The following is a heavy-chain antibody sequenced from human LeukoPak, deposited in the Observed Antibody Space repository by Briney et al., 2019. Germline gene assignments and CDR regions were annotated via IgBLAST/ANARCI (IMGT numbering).Heavy chain of an antibody. CDR1: GYTFTGYY. D-gene: IGHD2-2*01. CDR3: AREAEPAALTTYWFDP. V-gene: IGHV1-2*02. J-gene: IGHJ5*02. Sequence: ASVKVSCKASGYTFTGYYMHWVRQAPGQGLEWMGWINPNSGGTNYAQKFQGRVTMTRDTSISTAYMELSRLRSDDTAVYYCAREAEPAALTTYWFDPWGQGTLVTVSS. CDR2: INPNSGGT.